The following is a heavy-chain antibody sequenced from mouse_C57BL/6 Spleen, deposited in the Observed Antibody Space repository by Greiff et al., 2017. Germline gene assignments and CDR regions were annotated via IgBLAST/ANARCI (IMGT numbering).Heavy chain of an antibody. J-gene: IGHJ4*01. CDR2: LYPSDSET. Sequence: QVQLQQPGAELVRPGSSVKLSCKASGYTFTSYWMDWVKQRPGQGLELIGNLYPSDSETHYNQKFKEKATLPVDKASSTAYMQLISLTSEDSAVYYCARVGTLGPHYYAMDYWGQGTSVTVSS. CDR3: ARVGTLGPHYYAMDY. CDR1: GYTFTSYW. D-gene: IGHD4-1*01. V-gene: IGHV1-61*01.